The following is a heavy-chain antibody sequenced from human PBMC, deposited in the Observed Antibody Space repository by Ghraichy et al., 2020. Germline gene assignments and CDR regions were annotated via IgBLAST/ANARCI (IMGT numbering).Heavy chain of an antibody. CDR2: INPSGGST. D-gene: IGHD3-16*01. CDR1: GYTFTSYH. J-gene: IGHJ4*01. CDR3: AREAVRSWALDY. Sequence: ASVKVSCKASGYTFTSYHMHWVRQAPGQGLEWMGIINPSGGSTSYAQQFQGRVTMTRDTSTSTVYMELSSLRSEDTAVYYCAREAVRSWALDYWGHGTLVTVSS. V-gene: IGHV1-46*01.